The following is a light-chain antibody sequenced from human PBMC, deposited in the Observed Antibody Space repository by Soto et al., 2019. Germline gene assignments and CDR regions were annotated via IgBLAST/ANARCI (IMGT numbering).Light chain of an antibody. CDR2: DVS. Sequence: QSALTQPRSVSGSPGQSVTISCTGTSSDVGGYNYVSWYQQHPGKAPKLMIYDVSKRPSGVPDRVSGSKSGNTASLTTSGLQAEDEADDYCCSYAGSDTLYVVFGGGTKVTVL. V-gene: IGLV2-11*01. J-gene: IGLJ2*01. CDR3: CSYAGSDTLYVV. CDR1: SSDVGGYNY.